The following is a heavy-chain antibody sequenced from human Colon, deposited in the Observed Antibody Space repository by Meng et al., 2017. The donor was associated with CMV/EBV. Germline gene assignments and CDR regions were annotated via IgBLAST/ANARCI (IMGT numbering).Heavy chain of an antibody. D-gene: IGHD6-19*01. V-gene: IGHV3-48*03. CDR1: GINFNRSE. J-gene: IGHJ4*02. Sequence: GESLKISCAASGINFNRSEMNWVRQAPGKGPEWVSYISSAGTTIKYTDSVKGRFTISRDNAKSSLYLQMSSLRVEDTALYYCARALAVASPWGQGTLVTVSS. CDR3: ARALAVASP. CDR2: ISSAGTTI.